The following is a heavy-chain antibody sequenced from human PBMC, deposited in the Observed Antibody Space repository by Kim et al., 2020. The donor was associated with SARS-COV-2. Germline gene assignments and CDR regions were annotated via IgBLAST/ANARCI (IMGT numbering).Heavy chain of an antibody. J-gene: IGHJ6*02. D-gene: IGHD3-10*01. CDR1: GFTFSSYA. V-gene: IGHV3-23*01. CDR2: ISGSGGST. CDR3: AKTRYGSGSYYYGMDV. Sequence: GGSLRLSCAASGFTFSSYAMSWVRQAPGKGLEWVSAISGSGGSTYYADSVKGRFTISRDNSKNTLYLQMNSLRAEDTAVYYCAKTRYGSGSYYYGMDVWGQGTKVTVSS.